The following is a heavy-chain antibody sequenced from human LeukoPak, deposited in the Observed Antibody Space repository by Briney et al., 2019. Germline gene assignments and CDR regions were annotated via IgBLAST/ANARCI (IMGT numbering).Heavy chain of an antibody. CDR1: GFTFSSYS. CDR2: ISSSSSTI. Sequence: GGSLRLSCAASGFTFSSYSMNWVRQAPGKGLEWVSYISSSSSTIYYADSVKGRFTISRDNAKNMIYLEMSSLKAEDTAVYYCAKERNLEIAVAGTIFDYWGQGTLVTVSS. J-gene: IGHJ4*02. V-gene: IGHV3-48*01. D-gene: IGHD6-19*01. CDR3: AKERNLEIAVAGTIFDY.